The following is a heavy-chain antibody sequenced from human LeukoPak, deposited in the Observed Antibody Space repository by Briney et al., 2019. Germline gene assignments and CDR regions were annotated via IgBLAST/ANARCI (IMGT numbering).Heavy chain of an antibody. CDR2: IDPSDSYT. V-gene: IGHV5-10-1*01. CDR1: GYSFTSYW. CDR3: ARHSADYDILTGASDDAFDI. J-gene: IGHJ3*02. Sequence: GESLKISCKGSGYSFTSYWISWVRQMPGKGLEWMGRIDPSDSYTNYSPSFQGHVTTSADKSISTAYLQWSSLKASDTAMYYRARHSADYDILTGASDDAFDIWGQGTMVTVSS. D-gene: IGHD3-9*01.